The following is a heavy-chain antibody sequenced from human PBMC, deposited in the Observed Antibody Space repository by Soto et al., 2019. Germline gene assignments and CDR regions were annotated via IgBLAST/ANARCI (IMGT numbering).Heavy chain of an antibody. J-gene: IGHJ4*02. CDR3: ARVATRLQSMEVLEY. V-gene: IGHV3-30*03. CDR2: LSFDGTAE. Sequence: QVQLVESGGGVVQPGTFLRLSCKASGFIFRDYLIHWVRQAPGKGLEWLAVLSFDGTAEYYAYSTRGRFTISRDIPKSTTYLVINNVRREDTAMYYCARVATRLQSMEVLEYWGQGTLVTVPS. D-gene: IGHD2-21*02. CDR1: GFIFRDYL.